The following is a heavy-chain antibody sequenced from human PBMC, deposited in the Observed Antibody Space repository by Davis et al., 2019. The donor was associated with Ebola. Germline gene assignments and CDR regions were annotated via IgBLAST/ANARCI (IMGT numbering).Heavy chain of an antibody. CDR3: ARRDSSGWIVKYFQH. D-gene: IGHD6-19*01. CDR2: IYSGGST. V-gene: IGHV3-53*04. Sequence: ESLKISCAASGFTVSSNYMSWVRQAPGKGLEWVSVIYSGGSTYYADSVKGRFTISRHNSKNTLYLQMNSLRAEDTAVYYCARRDSSGWIVKYFQHWGQGTLVTVSS. CDR1: GFTVSSNY. J-gene: IGHJ1*01.